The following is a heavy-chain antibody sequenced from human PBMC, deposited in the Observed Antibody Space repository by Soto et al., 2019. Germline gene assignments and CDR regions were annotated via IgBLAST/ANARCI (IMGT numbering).Heavy chain of an antibody. CDR3: ARVGRAGSDHSFDI. Sequence: GGSLRLSCAASGFTFSDHYMDWVRQAPGKGLEWVGRTRNKANSYTTEYAASVKGRFTISRDDSKNSLYLQMNTLKTEDTAVYYCARVGRAGSDHSFDIWGQGTMVTVSS. D-gene: IGHD6-19*01. CDR2: TRNKANSYTT. J-gene: IGHJ3*02. V-gene: IGHV3-72*01. CDR1: GFTFSDHY.